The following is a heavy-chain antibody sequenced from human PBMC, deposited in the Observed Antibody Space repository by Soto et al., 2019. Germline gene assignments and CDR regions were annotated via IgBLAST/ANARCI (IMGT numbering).Heavy chain of an antibody. Sequence: QERLVQSGAEVMKPGSSVKVSCKVTGGTSTRYAINWVRQAPGHGLEWKGGIVPMFGTSKYAQKFQGRVTITADTSTNIAYMELRSLRSEDTAVYYCNLGSEYDFWSGYLWGQGTLVSVSS. CDR1: GGTSTRYA. CDR3: NLGSEYDFWSGYL. D-gene: IGHD3-3*01. V-gene: IGHV1-69*06. J-gene: IGHJ4*02. CDR2: IVPMFGTS.